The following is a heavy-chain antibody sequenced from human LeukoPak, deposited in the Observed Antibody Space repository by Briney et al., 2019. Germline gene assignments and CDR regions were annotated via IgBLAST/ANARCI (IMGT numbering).Heavy chain of an antibody. CDR2: INYNGEIT. Sequence: SETLSLTCAVSGGSFSGYLWSWLRQPPGKGLEWVGEINYNGEITNYNPSLKSRVTISVDTSRNQFSLKLSSVTAADTAVYYCARSFIAVAGSEGYWGQGTLVTVSS. CDR1: GGSFSGYL. CDR3: ARSFIAVAGSEGY. J-gene: IGHJ4*02. V-gene: IGHV4-34*01. D-gene: IGHD6-19*01.